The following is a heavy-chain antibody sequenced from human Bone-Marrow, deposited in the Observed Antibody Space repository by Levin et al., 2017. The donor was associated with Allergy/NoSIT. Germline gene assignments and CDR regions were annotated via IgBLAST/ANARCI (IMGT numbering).Heavy chain of an antibody. V-gene: IGHV1-69*13. Sequence: WASVKVSCKASRGTFSSYAINWVRQAPGQGLEWMGGIIPIFDTTNYAQKFQGRVTISADESTSTAYMELSSLRSEDTAVYYCARDLYCSGGSCPSDAFDLWGQGTMVIVSS. CDR3: ARDLYCSGGSCPSDAFDL. D-gene: IGHD2-15*01. CDR2: IIPIFDTT. J-gene: IGHJ3*01. CDR1: RGTFSSYA.